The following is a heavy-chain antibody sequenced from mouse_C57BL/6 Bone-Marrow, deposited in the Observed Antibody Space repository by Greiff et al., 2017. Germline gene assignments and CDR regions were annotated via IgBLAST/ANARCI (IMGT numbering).Heavy chain of an antibody. V-gene: IGHV1-64*01. CDR2: IHPNSGST. Sequence: QVQLKQPGAELVKPGASVKLSCKASGYTFTSYWMHWVKQRPGQGLEWIGMIHPNSGSTNYNETFKSKATLTVDKSSSTAYMQLSSLTSEDSAVYYCARGLLRSFAFWGRGTVVTVSA. CDR1: GYTFTSYW. J-gene: IGHJ3*01. CDR3: ARGLLRSFAF. D-gene: IGHD1-1*01.